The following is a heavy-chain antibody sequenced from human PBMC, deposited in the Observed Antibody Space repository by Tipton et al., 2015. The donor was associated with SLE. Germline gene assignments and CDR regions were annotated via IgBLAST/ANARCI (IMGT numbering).Heavy chain of an antibody. D-gene: IGHD3-22*01. V-gene: IGHV3-49*03. CDR2: IRSKAYGGTT. CDR3: TRDRSSGYYQSYFDY. Sequence: RSLRLSCTASGFTFGDYAMSWFRQAPGKGLEWVGFIRSKAYGGTTEYAASVKGRFTISRDDSKSIAYLQMNSLKTEDTAVYYCTRDRSSGYYQSYFDYWGQGTLVTVSS. CDR1: GFTFGDYA. J-gene: IGHJ4*02.